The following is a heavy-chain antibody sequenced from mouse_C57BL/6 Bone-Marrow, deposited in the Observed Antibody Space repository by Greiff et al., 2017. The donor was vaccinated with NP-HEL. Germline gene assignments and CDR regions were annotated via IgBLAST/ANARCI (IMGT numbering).Heavy chain of an antibody. CDR3: ASGYYGSGFAY. CDR1: GYTFTSYW. Sequence: QVQLQQPGAELVRPGSSVKLSCKASGYTFTSYWMHWVKQRPIQGLEWIGNIDPSDSETHYNQKFKDKATLTVDKSSSTAYMQLSSLTSEDSAVYYCASGYYGSGFAYWGQGTLVTVSA. D-gene: IGHD1-1*01. J-gene: IGHJ3*01. V-gene: IGHV1-52*01. CDR2: IDPSDSET.